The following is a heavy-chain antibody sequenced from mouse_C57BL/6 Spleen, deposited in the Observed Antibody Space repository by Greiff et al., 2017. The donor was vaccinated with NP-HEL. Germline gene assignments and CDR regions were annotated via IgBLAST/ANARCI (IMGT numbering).Heavy chain of an antibody. V-gene: IGHV5-17*01. D-gene: IGHD2-5*01. Sequence: EVKLVESGGGLVKPGGSLKLSCAASGFTFSDYGMHWVRQAPEKGLEWVAYISSGSSTIYYAATVKGRFTISRDNAKNTLFLQMPSLRSDDTAMYYCARPYYSNSIACWGQGTLVTVSA. CDR3: ARPYYSNSIAC. CDR2: ISSGSSTI. CDR1: GFTFSDYG. J-gene: IGHJ3*01.